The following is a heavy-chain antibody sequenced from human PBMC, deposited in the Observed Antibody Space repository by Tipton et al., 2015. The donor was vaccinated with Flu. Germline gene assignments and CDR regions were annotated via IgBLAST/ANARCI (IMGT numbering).Heavy chain of an antibody. CDR3: ARGRGYCVTTTCLLPFDF. CDR2: IYSGGST. CDR1: GFTVSSNY. Sequence: VQLVQSRGGLIQRGGSLRLSCVVSGFTVSSNYMTWVRQAPGKGLEWVSVIYSGGSTNYADSVKGRFTISRDNSKNTLYLQMNSLRAEDTAVYYCARGRGYCVTTTCLLPFDFWGQGTLVTVSS. V-gene: IGHV3-53*01. D-gene: IGHD2-2*01. J-gene: IGHJ4*02.